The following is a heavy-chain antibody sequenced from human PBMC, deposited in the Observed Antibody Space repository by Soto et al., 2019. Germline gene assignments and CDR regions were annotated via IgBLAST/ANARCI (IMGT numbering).Heavy chain of an antibody. J-gene: IGHJ4*02. Sequence: QVQLVESGGGVVQPGRSLRLSCAASGFTFSSYAMHWVRQAPGKGLEWVAVISYDGSNKYYADSVKGRFTISRDNSKNTLYLQMNSLRAEDTAVYYCARPALWFGECFDYWGQGTLVTVSS. CDR1: GFTFSSYA. CDR2: ISYDGSNK. D-gene: IGHD3-10*01. V-gene: IGHV3-30-3*01. CDR3: ARPALWFGECFDY.